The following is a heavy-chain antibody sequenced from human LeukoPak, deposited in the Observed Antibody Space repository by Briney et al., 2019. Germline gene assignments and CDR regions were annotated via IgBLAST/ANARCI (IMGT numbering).Heavy chain of an antibody. J-gene: IGHJ6*03. CDR3: ARLRGETARGYSGYDMNYYYYYYMDV. V-gene: IGHV4-39*01. D-gene: IGHD5-12*01. Sequence: PSETLSLTCTVSGGSISSSTYYWGWIRQPPEKGLEWIGTIYYSGSTYYNPSLKSRVAISVDTSENQFSLKLGSVPAADTAVYYCARLRGETARGYSGYDMNYYYYYYMDVWGKGTTVTVSS. CDR2: IYYSGST. CDR1: GGSISSSTYY.